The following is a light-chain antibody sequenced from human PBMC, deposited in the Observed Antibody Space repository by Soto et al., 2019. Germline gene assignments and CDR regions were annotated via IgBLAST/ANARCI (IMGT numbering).Light chain of an antibody. CDR1: SSDVGDYNY. Sequence: QSALTQPPSASVTPGQSVTIPCTGTSSDVGDYNYVSWYQQHPGKAPKLVIYEVSRRPSGVPDRFSGSKSGNTASLTVSGLQAEDEADYYCSSNAGSNNLVFGGGTKLTVL. CDR3: SSNAGSNNLV. CDR2: EVS. J-gene: IGLJ2*01. V-gene: IGLV2-8*01.